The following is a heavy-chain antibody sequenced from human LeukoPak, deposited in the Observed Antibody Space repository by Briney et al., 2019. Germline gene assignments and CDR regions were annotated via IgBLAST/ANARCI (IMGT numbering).Heavy chain of an antibody. J-gene: IGHJ4*02. CDR1: GFTFSTYI. Sequence: PGGSLRLSCAASGFTFSTYIINWVRQAPGKGLEWVSSISSSSSYIYYADSVKGRFTISRDNAKNSLYLQMDSLRAEDTAVYYCAGSEGGDWTPFDYWGQGTLVTVSS. CDR2: ISSSSSYI. V-gene: IGHV3-21*01. D-gene: IGHD2-21*02. CDR3: AGSEGGDWTPFDY.